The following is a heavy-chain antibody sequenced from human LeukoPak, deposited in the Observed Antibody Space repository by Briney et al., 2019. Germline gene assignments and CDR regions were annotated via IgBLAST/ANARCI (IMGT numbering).Heavy chain of an antibody. Sequence: PGGSLRLSCAASGFTFSSYSMSWVRQAPGKGLEWVAVISYDGSNKYYADSVKGRFTISRDNSKNTLYLQMNSLRAEDTAVYYPGTPSGGYWGQGTLVTVSS. CDR1: GFTFSSYS. D-gene: IGHD3-3*01. CDR3: GTPSGGY. CDR2: ISYDGSNK. V-gene: IGHV3-30*03. J-gene: IGHJ4*02.